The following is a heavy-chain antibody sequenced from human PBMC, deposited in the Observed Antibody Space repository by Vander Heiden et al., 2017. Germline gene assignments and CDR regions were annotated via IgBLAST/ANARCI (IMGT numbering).Heavy chain of an antibody. J-gene: IGHJ4*02. CDR3: TAAWMRNGVDY. V-gene: IGHV3-15*01. Sequence: EVLLVESGGGLVNPGGSLRLSCAASGFTFSDAWMFWLRQAPGKGLEWVGRIKSKTDGGTTDYAAPVKGRFTILRDDSKNTVSLQMNSLKIEDTAVYYCTAAWMRNGVDYWGQVTLVTVS. CDR1: GFTFSDAW. CDR2: IKSKTDGGTT. D-gene: IGHD5-12*01.